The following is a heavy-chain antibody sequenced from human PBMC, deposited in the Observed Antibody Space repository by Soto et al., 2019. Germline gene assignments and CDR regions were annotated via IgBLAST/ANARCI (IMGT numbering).Heavy chain of an antibody. CDR2: ISGSGGST. V-gene: IGHV3-23*01. J-gene: IGHJ3*02. CDR1: GFTFSSYA. Sequence: GGSLRLSCAASGFTFSSYAMSWVRQAPGKGLEWVSAISGSGGSTYYADSVKGRFTISRDNSKNTLYLQMNSLRAEYTAVYYCAKDHYDILTGEGIGAFDIWGQGTMVTVSS. CDR3: AKDHYDILTGEGIGAFDI. D-gene: IGHD3-9*01.